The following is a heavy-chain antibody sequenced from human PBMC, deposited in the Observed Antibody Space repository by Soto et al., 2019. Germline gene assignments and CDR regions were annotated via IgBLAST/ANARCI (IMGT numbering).Heavy chain of an antibody. CDR1: GFTFSMFS. D-gene: IGHD6-19*01. V-gene: IGHV3-7*03. CDR2: IKQDGTEK. CDR3: ASDYSSGWYGAFDP. Sequence: GGSLRLSCSASGFTFSMFSMHWVRQAPGKGLEWVASIKQDGTEKYYVDSVEGRFTIFRDNAKNSLSLHMNSLRADDTAVYYCASDYSSGWYGAFDPWGQGTLVTVSS. J-gene: IGHJ5*02.